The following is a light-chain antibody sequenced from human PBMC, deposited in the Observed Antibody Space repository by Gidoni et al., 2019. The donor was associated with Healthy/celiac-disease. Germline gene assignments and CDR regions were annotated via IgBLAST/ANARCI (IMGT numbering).Light chain of an antibody. CDR3: NSRDSSGNPYV. Sequence: SSELTQDPAVSVALGQTVRITCQGDSLRSYYASWYQQKPGQAPVLVIYGKNNRPSGIQDRFSGSISGHTASLTITGAQAEDEADYYCNSRDSSGNPYVFGTGTKVTVL. J-gene: IGLJ1*01. CDR2: GKN. CDR1: SLRSYY. V-gene: IGLV3-19*01.